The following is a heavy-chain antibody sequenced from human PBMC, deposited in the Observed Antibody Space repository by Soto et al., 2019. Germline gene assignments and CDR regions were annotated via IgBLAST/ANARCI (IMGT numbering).Heavy chain of an antibody. CDR3: ARDLGGYDLYGPDS. D-gene: IGHD5-12*01. J-gene: IGHJ4*02. CDR1: GGSISNAAYS. CDR2: IYPSGMP. Sequence: SETLSLTCTVSGGSISNAAYSWSWIRQPPGKGLEWIGYIYPSGMPFYNPSLRSRVTISIDRSNDQFSLNLKSVTAADTAMYFCARDLGGYDLYGPDSWGQGTLVTVSS. V-gene: IGHV4-30-2*01.